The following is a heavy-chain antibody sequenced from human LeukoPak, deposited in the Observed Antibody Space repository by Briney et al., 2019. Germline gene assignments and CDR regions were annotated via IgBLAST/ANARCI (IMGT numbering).Heavy chain of an antibody. CDR1: GGSISSYY. J-gene: IGHJ2*01. CDR2: IYTSGST. Sequence: PSETLSLTCTVSGGSISSYYWSWIRQPAGKELEWIGRIYTSGSTNYNPSLKSRVTMSVDTSKNQFSLKLSSVTAADTAVYYCARDLRQRDWYFDLWGRGTLVTVSS. CDR3: ARDLRQRDWYFDL. V-gene: IGHV4-4*07.